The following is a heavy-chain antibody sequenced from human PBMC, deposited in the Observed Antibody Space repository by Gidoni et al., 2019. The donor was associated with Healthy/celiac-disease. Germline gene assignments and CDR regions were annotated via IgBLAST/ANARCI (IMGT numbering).Heavy chain of an antibody. CDR2: ISAYNGNT. CDR1: GYTFTSYG. Sequence: QVQLVQSGAEVKKPGASVKVSCKASGYTFTSYGISWVRQAPGQGLEWMGWISAYNGNTNDAQKLQGRVTMTTDTSTSTAYMELRSLRSDDTAVYYCARDYDYVWGSYRPPYFDYWGQGTLVTVSS. D-gene: IGHD3-16*02. V-gene: IGHV1-18*01. CDR3: ARDYDYVWGSYRPPYFDY. J-gene: IGHJ4*02.